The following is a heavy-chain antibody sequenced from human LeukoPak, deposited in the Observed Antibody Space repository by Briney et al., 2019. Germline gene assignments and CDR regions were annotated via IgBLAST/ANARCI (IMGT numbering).Heavy chain of an antibody. CDR1: GGTFSSYA. CDR2: IIPIFGTA. V-gene: IGHV1-69*01. Sequence: ASVKVSCKASGGTFSSYAISWVRQAPGQGLEWMGGIIPIFGTANYAQKLQGRVTITADESTSTAYMELSSLRSEDTAVYYCARYGAMITFGGVIEHDAFDIWGQGTMVTVSS. D-gene: IGHD3-16*02. CDR3: ARYGAMITFGGVIEHDAFDI. J-gene: IGHJ3*02.